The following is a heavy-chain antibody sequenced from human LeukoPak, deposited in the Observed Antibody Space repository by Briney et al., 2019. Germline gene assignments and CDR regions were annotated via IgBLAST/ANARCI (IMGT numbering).Heavy chain of an antibody. V-gene: IGHV3-48*03. CDR3: ARLTTMTTTGGPFDY. CDR2: ITSSGNTI. CDR1: GFTFSSYE. D-gene: IGHD4-17*01. J-gene: IGHJ4*02. Sequence: GGSLRLSCVASGFTFSSYEMNWVRQAPGEGLEWVSYITSSGNTIDYADSVKGRFTISRDNAKNTLYLQMNSLRAEDTAVYYCARLTTMTTTGGPFDYWGQGTLVTVSS.